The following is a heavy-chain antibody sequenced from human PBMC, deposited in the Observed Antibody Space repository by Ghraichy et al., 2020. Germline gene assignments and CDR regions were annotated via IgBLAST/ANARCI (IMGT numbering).Heavy chain of an antibody. CDR1: GFTFSSYS. J-gene: IGHJ3*02. CDR3: ARRGGDYSDAFDI. V-gene: IGHV3-21*01. CDR2: ISSSSSYI. Sequence: GGSLRLSCAASGFTFSSYSMNWVRQAPGKGLEWVSSISSSSSYIYYADSVKGRFTISRDNAKNSLYLQMNSLRAEDTAVYYCARRGGDYSDAFDIWGQGTMVTVSS. D-gene: IGHD2-21*02.